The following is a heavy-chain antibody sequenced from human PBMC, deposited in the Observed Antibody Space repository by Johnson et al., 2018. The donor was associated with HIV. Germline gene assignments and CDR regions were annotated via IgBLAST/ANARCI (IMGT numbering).Heavy chain of an antibody. J-gene: IGHJ3*02. V-gene: IGHV3-30*03. CDR1: GLSFSNFG. CDR2: ISFDGNLK. D-gene: IGHD2-21*02. Sequence: VQLVESGGGVVQPGKSLTLSCVGSGLSFSNFGIHWVRQAPGTGPEWVAVISFDGNLKKYADSVKGRFHISRDNSKNTLYLQMNSLRAEDTAVYYCARGGAYCGGDCYHAFDIWGQGTMVTVSS. CDR3: ARGGAYCGGDCYHAFDI.